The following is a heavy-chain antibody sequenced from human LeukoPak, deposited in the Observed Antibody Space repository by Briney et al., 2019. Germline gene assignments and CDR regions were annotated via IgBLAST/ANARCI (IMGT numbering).Heavy chain of an antibody. CDR3: ARRYGGSTGVLWFDP. Sequence: PSETLSLTCAVSGYSISSGYYWGWIRQPPGKGLEWIGSIYHSGSTYYNPSLKSRVTISVDTSKNQFSLKLSSVTAADTAVYYCARRYGGSTGVLWFDPWGQGTLVTVSS. CDR2: IYHSGST. D-gene: IGHD4-23*01. J-gene: IGHJ5*02. CDR1: GYSISSGYY. V-gene: IGHV4-38-2*01.